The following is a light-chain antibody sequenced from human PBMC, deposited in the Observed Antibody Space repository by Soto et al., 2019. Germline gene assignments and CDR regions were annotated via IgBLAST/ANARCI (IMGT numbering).Light chain of an antibody. CDR2: ENN. CDR3: GTWDKSLSAGV. J-gene: IGLJ3*02. V-gene: IGLV1-51*01. Sequence: QSALTQPPSASGSPGQSVTISCTGTSSDVGGYNYVSWYQQHPGKAPKLLIYENNKRPSGIPDRFSGSKSGTSATLGITGLQTGDEADYYCGTWDKSLSAGVFGGGTKLTVL. CDR1: SSDVGGYNY.